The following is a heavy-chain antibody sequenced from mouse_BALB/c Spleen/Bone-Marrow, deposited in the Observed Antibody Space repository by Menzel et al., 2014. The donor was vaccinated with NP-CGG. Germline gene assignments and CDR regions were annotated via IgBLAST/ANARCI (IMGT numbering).Heavy chain of an antibody. D-gene: IGHD3-3*01. J-gene: IGHJ3*01. CDR3: TRYDLTTRAFAY. CDR1: GYSFASYW. Sequence: QVQLQQPGAELVRPGASVKLSCKASGYSFASYWMNWVKQRPGQGLEWIGMIHLSDSESRLNQKFKDKATLTVDNSSSTAYMQLSSPTSEDSAVYYCTRYDLTTRAFAYWGQGTLVTVSA. CDR2: IHLSDSES. V-gene: IGHV1-61*01.